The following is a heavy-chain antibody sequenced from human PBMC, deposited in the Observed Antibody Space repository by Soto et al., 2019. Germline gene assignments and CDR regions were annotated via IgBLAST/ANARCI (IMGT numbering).Heavy chain of an antibody. CDR1: GGPVSSRRHY. CDR3: ARQGRNPRIVLIKHYSTDL. CDR2: IDDSGST. D-gene: IGHD1-26*01. Sequence: XETLSLTGTVSGGPVSSRRHYGGWMRQPPGKGLEWIGVIDDSGSTHYSESLKSRVTISVDTSKNQFSLKVSSVTATDTAVYYCARQGRNPRIVLIKHYSTDLCGQGTAVTVSS. V-gene: IGHV4-39*01. J-gene: IGHJ6*02.